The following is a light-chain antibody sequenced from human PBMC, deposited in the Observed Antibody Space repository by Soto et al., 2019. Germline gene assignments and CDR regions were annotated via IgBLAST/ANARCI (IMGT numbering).Light chain of an antibody. V-gene: IGKV3-20*01. Sequence: EIVLTQSPGTLSLSPGEGATLSCRASQSVSNNYLAWYQQKPGQAPRLLIYGASSRATGIPDRFSGSGSGTDFTLTLSRLEPEDFAVYYCQQYGTSPRTFGQGTKLEIK. CDR2: GAS. CDR1: QSVSNNY. CDR3: QQYGTSPRT. J-gene: IGKJ2*01.